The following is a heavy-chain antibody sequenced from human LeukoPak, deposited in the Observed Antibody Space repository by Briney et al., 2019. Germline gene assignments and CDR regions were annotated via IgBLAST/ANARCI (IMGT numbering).Heavy chain of an antibody. Sequence: GGSLRLSCAASGFTVSSNYMSWVRQAPGKGLEWVSSISSSSSYIYYADSVKGRFTISRDNAKNSLYLQMNSLRAEDTAVYYCARGGVYYYDSSGYYCDYWGQGTLVTVSS. CDR3: ARGGVYYYDSSGYYCDY. J-gene: IGHJ4*02. CDR2: ISSSSSYI. V-gene: IGHV3-21*01. D-gene: IGHD3-22*01. CDR1: GFTVSSNY.